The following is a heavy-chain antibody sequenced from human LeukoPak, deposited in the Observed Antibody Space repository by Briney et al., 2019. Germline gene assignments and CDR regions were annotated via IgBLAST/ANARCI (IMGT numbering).Heavy chain of an antibody. D-gene: IGHD3-10*01. CDR3: AREDWGRFGELSWFDP. J-gene: IGHJ5*02. V-gene: IGHV1-69*01. CDR2: IIPIFGTA. CDR1: GGTFSSYA. Sequence: GASVKVSCKASGGTFSSYAISWVRQAPGRGLDWMGGIIPIFGTANLAQKFQGRVTITADESTSTAYMELSSLRSEDTAVSYCAREDWGRFGELSWFDPWGQGTLVTVSS.